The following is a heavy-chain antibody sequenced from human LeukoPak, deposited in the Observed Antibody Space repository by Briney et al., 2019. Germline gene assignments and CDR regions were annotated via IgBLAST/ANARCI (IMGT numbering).Heavy chain of an antibody. CDR1: GGTFSSYA. J-gene: IGHJ4*02. D-gene: IGHD4-11*01. Sequence: SVKVSCKASGGTFSSYAISWVRQTPGQGLEWMGRIIPIFGTANYAQKFQGRVTITTDESTSTAYMELSSLRSEDTAVYYCARGTVTTFLEHYFGYWGQGTLVTVSS. CDR3: ARGTVTTFLEHYFGY. CDR2: IIPIFGTA. V-gene: IGHV1-69*05.